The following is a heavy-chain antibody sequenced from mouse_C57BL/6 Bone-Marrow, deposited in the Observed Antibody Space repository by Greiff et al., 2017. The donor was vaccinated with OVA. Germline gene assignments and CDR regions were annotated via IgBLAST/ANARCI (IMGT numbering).Heavy chain of an antibody. J-gene: IGHJ4*01. V-gene: IGHV1-81*01. D-gene: IGHD1-1*01. CDR3: AREATVVAPPYYYAMDY. CDR1: GYTFTSYG. Sequence: QVQLKESGAELARPGASVKLSCKASGYTFTSYGISWVKQRTGQGLEWIGEIYPRSGNTYYNEKFKGKATLTAAKSSSTAYLELRSLTSEDSAVYFCAREATVVAPPYYYAMDYWGQGTSVTVSS. CDR2: IYPRSGNT.